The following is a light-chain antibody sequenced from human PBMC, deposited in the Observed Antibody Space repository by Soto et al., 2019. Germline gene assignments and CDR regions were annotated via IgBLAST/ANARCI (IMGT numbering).Light chain of an antibody. Sequence: QSALTQPRSVSGSPGQSVTISCTGTSSDVGGYNYVSWYQQHPGKAPKLMIYDVSKRPSGVPDRFSGSKSGNTASLTISGLQAEDDADYYCCSYAGSYTLYVFGTGTKVTVL. CDR3: CSYAGSYTLYV. J-gene: IGLJ1*01. V-gene: IGLV2-11*01. CDR1: SSDVGGYNY. CDR2: DVS.